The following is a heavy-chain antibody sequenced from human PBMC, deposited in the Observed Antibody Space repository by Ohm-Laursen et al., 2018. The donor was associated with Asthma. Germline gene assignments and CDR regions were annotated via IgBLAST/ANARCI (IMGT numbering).Heavy chain of an antibody. CDR3: ARDGKGNYMDV. J-gene: IGHJ6*02. CDR1: GGTFSRSA. V-gene: IGHV1-46*01. D-gene: IGHD1-7*01. Sequence: SVKVSCKASGGTFSRSAISWVRQAPGQGLEWMGIINPSGGSTSYAQKFQGRVTMTRDTSTSTVYMELSSLRSEDTAVYYCARDGKGNYMDVWGQGTTVTVSS. CDR2: INPSGGST.